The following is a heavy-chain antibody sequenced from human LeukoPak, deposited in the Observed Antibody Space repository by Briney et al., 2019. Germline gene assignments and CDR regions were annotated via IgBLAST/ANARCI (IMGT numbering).Heavy chain of an antibody. D-gene: IGHD3-10*01. V-gene: IGHV5-51*01. CDR3: ARQDGSGIYYFDN. CDR1: GYSFTFYW. CDR2: IYPGDSDT. J-gene: IGHJ4*02. Sequence: GESLKISCKGSGYSFTFYWIAWVRQMSGNGLEWMGIIYPGDSDTRYSPSFQGQVSISADKSINTAYLQWSSLEASDTAIYYCARQDGSGIYYFDNWGQGTLVTVSS.